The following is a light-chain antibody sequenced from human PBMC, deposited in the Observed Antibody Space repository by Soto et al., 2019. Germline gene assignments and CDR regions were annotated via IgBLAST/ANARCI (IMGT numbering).Light chain of an antibody. CDR2: DVS. J-gene: IGLJ3*02. V-gene: IGLV2-14*03. CDR3: NSYTTSSTWM. Sequence: QAVLTQPASVSGAPGQSITISCTGTSSDVGAYNHVSWFQHHPGKAPKLIIYDVSNRPSGVSNRFSGSKSGSTASLTISGLQAEDEADYYCNSYTTSSTWMFGGGTKLTV. CDR1: SSDVGAYNH.